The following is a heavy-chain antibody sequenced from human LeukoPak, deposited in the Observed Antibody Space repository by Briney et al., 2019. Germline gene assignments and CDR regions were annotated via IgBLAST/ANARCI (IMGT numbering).Heavy chain of an antibody. CDR2: INHSGST. V-gene: IGHV4-34*01. CDR1: GGSFSGYY. J-gene: IGHJ6*02. CDR3: AWPRFRYGMDV. Sequence: PSETLSLTCAVYGGSFSGYYWSWIRQPPGKGLEWIGEINHSGSTNYNPSLKSRVTISVDTSKNQFSLKLSSVTAADTAVYYCAWPRFRYGMDVWGQGTTVTVSS.